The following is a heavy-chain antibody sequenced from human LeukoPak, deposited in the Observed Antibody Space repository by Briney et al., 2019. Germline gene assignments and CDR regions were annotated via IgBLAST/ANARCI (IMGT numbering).Heavy chain of an antibody. CDR3: ARETRGAVGSY. D-gene: IGHD6-19*01. J-gene: IGHJ4*02. CDR1: GFTFSSYD. V-gene: IGHV3-13*04. CDR2: VGTAGDT. Sequence: GGSLRLSCAVSGFTFSSYDMHWVRQSTGKGLEWVSLVGTAGDTYYADSVKGRFTISRENAKNSLYLQMNSLRAGDTAVYYCARETRGAVGSYWGQGTLVTVSS.